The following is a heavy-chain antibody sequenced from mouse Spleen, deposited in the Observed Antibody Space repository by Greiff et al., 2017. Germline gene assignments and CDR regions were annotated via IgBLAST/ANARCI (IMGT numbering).Heavy chain of an antibody. V-gene: IGHV14-3*01. CDR3: ARTTITTVVEDAMDY. Sequence: VQLKESVAELVRPGASVKLSCTASGFNIKNTYMHWVKQRPEQGLEWIGRIDPANGNTKYAPKFQGKATITADTSSNTAYLQLSSLTSEDTAIYYCARTTITTVVEDAMDYWGQGTSVTVSS. D-gene: IGHD1-1*01. CDR1: GFNIKNTY. J-gene: IGHJ4*01. CDR2: IDPANGNT.